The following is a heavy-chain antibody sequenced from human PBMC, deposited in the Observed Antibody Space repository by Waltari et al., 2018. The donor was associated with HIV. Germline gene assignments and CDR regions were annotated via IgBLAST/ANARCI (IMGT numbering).Heavy chain of an antibody. D-gene: IGHD1-1*01. J-gene: IGHJ4*02. CDR3: AREIADCDTGTCYVIRFDY. CDR1: GVTFSPYA. Sequence: EVQLVESGGGLVQTGGSPRLPCEASGVTFSPYATTWVRQASGKGMVLTSYIVSSTTDLDDAKSVKGRFIISREDANNSVYLEMDSLKAEDTAFYYCAREIADCDTGTCYVIRFDYWGQGTLFTVSS. V-gene: IGHV3-48*04. CDR2: IVSSTTDL.